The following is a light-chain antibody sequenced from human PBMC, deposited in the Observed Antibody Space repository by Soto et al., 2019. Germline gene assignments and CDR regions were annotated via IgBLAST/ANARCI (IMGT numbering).Light chain of an antibody. V-gene: IGKV1-5*03. CDR2: KAS. CDR1: QSIGSW. CDR3: QQHGSSPIT. Sequence: DIQMTQSPSTLAASVGNRVTITFRASQSIGSWLAWFQQKTGKAHKVPTYKASSLESGVPSRFSGSGSGTEFTLTISSLEPEDFAVYYCQQHGSSPITFGQGTDWRL. J-gene: IGKJ5*01.